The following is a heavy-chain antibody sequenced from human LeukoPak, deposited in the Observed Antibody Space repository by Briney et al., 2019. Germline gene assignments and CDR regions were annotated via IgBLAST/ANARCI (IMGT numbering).Heavy chain of an antibody. CDR3: ARKVDPYSSSNYFDP. D-gene: IGHD6-13*01. V-gene: IGHV1-2*02. Sequence: GASVKVSCKASGYTFTGYYIHWLRQAPGQRLEWMGWINPKTGGTHYAQKFQGRAIMTRDTSITTAYMELTGLKSDDTAVYYYARKVDPYSSSNYFDPWGQGTLVTVSS. J-gene: IGHJ5*02. CDR2: INPKTGGT. CDR1: GYTFTGYY.